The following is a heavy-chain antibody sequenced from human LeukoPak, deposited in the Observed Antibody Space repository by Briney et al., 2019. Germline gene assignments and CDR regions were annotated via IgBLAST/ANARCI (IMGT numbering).Heavy chain of an antibody. CDR2: ISGSGGST. J-gene: IGHJ4*02. Sequence: TGGSLEPPFSASGFTFTRFGMGRVHPGPGKGLGWGTAISGSGGSTYYADSVKGRFTISRDNSKNTLYLQMTSLRAEDTAVYYCAKDVGARNDYWGQGTLVTVSS. CDR1: GFTFTRFG. V-gene: IGHV3-23*01. CDR3: AKDVGARNDY.